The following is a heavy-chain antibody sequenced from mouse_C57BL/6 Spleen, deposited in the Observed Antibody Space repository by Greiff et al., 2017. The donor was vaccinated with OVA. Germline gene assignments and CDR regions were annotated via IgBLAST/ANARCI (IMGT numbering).Heavy chain of an antibody. D-gene: IGHD1-1*01. CDR2: IDPSDSYT. Sequence: QVQLKESGAELVKPGASVKLSCKASGYTFTSYWMQWVKQRPGQGLEWIGEIDPSDSYTNYNQKFKGKATLTVDTSSSTAYMQLSSLTSEDSAVYYCAITTVVDWYFDVWGTGTTVTVSS. V-gene: IGHV1-50*01. CDR3: AITTVVDWYFDV. J-gene: IGHJ1*03. CDR1: GYTFTSYW.